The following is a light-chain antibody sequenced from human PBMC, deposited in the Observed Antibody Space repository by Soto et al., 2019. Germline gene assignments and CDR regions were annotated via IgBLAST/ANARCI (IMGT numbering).Light chain of an antibody. J-gene: IGKJ4*02. CDR3: KQYISSPHT. Sequence: RQRLGTRSLSKERKAAVSGRATRSVNSNYVAWYQQKPGQAPSLLTYGASSRATDLPDRVSASGSGTDSSLTISRLDPEDFAVYYCKQYISSPHTLGAGTKVDIK. V-gene: IGKV3-20*01. CDR1: RSVNSNY. CDR2: GAS.